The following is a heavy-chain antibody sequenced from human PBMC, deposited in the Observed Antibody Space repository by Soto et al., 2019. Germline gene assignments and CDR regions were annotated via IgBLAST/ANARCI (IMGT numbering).Heavy chain of an antibody. CDR3: ATDVRRYFDY. J-gene: IGHJ4*02. Sequence: VGSLRLSCAASGFTFSTSAMSWVRQAPGKGLEWVSSFSASGGSTYYADSVKGRFTISRDNSKNTLFLQMNSLRAEDAAVYYCATDVRRYFDYWGQGALVTVSS. V-gene: IGHV3-23*01. CDR2: FSASGGST. CDR1: GFTFSTSA.